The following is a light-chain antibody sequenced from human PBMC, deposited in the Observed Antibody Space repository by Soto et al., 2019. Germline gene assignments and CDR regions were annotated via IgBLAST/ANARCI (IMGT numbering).Light chain of an antibody. Sequence: QSVLTQPASLSGSPGQSITIPCTGTSSDIGAYDYVSWFQQHPSKAPKLMIYEVRYRPSGVSNRFSGSKSGNTASLTISGLQAEDEAVYYCCSYTRTSNHYFFGSGTKVTV. CDR1: SSDIGAYDY. V-gene: IGLV2-14*03. J-gene: IGLJ1*01. CDR2: EVR. CDR3: CSYTRTSNHYF.